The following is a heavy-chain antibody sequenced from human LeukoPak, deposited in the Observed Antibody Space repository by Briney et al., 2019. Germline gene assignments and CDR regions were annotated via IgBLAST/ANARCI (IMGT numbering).Heavy chain of an antibody. CDR3: ARTRGYYFDY. Sequence: ASVKVSCKASGYSFTNYYMHWVRQAPGQGLEWMGMINPSGASTTYAQNFQGRVAMTRDMSTSTVYMELSSLTSEDTAVYYCARTRGYYFDYWGQGTLVTVPS. CDR2: INPSGAST. CDR1: GYSFTNYY. J-gene: IGHJ4*02. V-gene: IGHV1-46*01.